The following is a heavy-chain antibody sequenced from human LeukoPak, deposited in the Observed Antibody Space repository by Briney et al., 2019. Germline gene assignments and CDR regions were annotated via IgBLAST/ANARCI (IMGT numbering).Heavy chain of an antibody. CDR3: ARTNYYYDSSGYFVYYFDY. CDR1: GGSISSYY. CDR2: IYTSGST. J-gene: IGHJ4*02. Sequence: SSETLSLTCTVSGGSISSYYWSWIRQPAGKGLVWIGRIYTSGSTNYNPSLKSRVTMSVATSTNQFSLKLSSVTAADTAVYYCARTNYYYDSSGYFVYYFDYWGQGTLVTVSS. V-gene: IGHV4-4*07. D-gene: IGHD3-22*01.